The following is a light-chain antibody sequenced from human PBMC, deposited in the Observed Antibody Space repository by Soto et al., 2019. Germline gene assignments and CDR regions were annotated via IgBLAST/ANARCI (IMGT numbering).Light chain of an antibody. J-gene: IGKJ1*01. Sequence: EVVLTQSPATLSLSPGERATLSCRASQTISSSLAWYQQKPGQAPRLLIYDASKRAAGIPARFTGSGSGTDCTLTINSLEREDFAVYYCQQSSGWPRTLAQGTKVEVK. CDR2: DAS. CDR1: QTISSS. V-gene: IGKV3-11*01. CDR3: QQSSGWPRT.